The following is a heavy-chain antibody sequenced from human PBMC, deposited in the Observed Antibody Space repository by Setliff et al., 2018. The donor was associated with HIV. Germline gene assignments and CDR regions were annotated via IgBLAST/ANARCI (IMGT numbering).Heavy chain of an antibody. Sequence: SETLSLTCTVSGGSISTSSYYWGWIRQPPGKGLEWIGSIYSSGNTYYSPSLKNRVSMSVDRSKNQFSLKLSSVTAADTAVYYCARDQSIAARYLFDPWGQGTLVTVSS. CDR1: GGSISTSSYY. D-gene: IGHD6-6*01. J-gene: IGHJ5*02. CDR3: ARDQSIAARYLFDP. V-gene: IGHV4-39*07. CDR2: IYSSGNT.